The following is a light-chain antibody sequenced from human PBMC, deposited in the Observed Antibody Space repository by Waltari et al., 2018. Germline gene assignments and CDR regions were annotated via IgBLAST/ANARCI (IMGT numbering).Light chain of an antibody. CDR1: RSITQW. CDR3: QQYASYWYT. CDR2: TAS. V-gene: IGKV1-5*03. J-gene: IGKJ2*01. Sequence: DIQMTQSPSTLSASIGDRVTITCRASRSITQWLAWYQQKPGKAPKLLIHTASRLESGVPSRFSGSGSGTDFTLTISSLQPDDFATYYCQQYASYWYTFGQGTKL.